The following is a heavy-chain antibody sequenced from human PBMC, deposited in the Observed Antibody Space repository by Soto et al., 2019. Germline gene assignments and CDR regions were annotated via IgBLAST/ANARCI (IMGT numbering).Heavy chain of an antibody. Sequence: QVQLVESGGSVVQPGTSLRLSCAASGFTFSSYGIHWVRQAPGKGLEWVALISHDGSRKEYAESQKGRFTISRDNSKNTVYLQMNSLSFEDTAVYCCAKGFSRGPSVLRGFDLWGQWTVVTVSS. CDR1: GFTFSSYG. CDR2: ISHDGSRK. J-gene: IGHJ3*01. D-gene: IGHD3-3*01. V-gene: IGHV3-30*18. CDR3: AKGFSRGPSVLRGFDL.